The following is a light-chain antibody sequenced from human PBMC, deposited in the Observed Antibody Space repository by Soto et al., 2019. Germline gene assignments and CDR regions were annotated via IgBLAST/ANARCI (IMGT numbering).Light chain of an antibody. V-gene: IGLV3-21*02. J-gene: IGLJ2*01. Sequence: SYELTQPPSMSVAPGQTARITCGGNNIGSKGVNWYQQRPGQAPVLVIYEDTRRPSGIPERFSGSNSGNTATLTMSGVEAGDAADYYCQVWDSSGDYVVFGGGTKVTVL. CDR1: NIGSKG. CDR3: QVWDSSGDYVV. CDR2: EDT.